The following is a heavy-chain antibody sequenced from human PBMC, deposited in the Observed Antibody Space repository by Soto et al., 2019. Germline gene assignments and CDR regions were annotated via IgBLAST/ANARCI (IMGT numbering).Heavy chain of an antibody. CDR1: GFTFSSYG. V-gene: IGHV3-30*03. D-gene: IGHD2-2*01. CDR2: ISYDGSNK. Sequence: QVQLVESGGGVVQPGRSLRLSCAASGFTFSSYGMHWVRQAPGKGLEWVAVISYDGSNKYYADSVKGRFTISRDNSKNPLHLQMNRLRAEDTAVYYCAIYPLVVPAAMRGLSRSEGMDVWGQGTTVTLSS. CDR3: AIYPLVVPAAMRGLSRSEGMDV. J-gene: IGHJ6*02.